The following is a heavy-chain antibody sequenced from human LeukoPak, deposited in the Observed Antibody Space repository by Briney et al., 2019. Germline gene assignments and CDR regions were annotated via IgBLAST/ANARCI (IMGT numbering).Heavy chain of an antibody. CDR2: IYYSGST. CDR3: ARTLAYCGGDCYHLYYYYGMDV. Sequence: SETLSLTCTVSGGSISSSSYYWGWIRQPPGKGLEWIGSIYYSGSTNYNPSLKSRVTISVDTSKNQFSLKLSSVTAADTAVYYCARTLAYCGGDCYHLYYYYGMDVWGKGTTVTVSS. CDR1: GGSISSSSYY. D-gene: IGHD2-21*02. V-gene: IGHV4-39*07. J-gene: IGHJ6*04.